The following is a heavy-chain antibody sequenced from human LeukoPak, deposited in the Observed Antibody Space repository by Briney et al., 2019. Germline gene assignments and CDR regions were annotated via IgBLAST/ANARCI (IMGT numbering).Heavy chain of an antibody. CDR2: INPSGGST. Sequence: ASVKVSCKASGYRFTSYYMIWVRQAPGQGLEWRGIINPSGGSTYYAQKFQGRVTMTRDMSTSTVYMELSSLRSEDTALYYCATGSHVRVYDSNPYYGHYWGQGTLVTVSS. CDR1: GYRFTSYY. V-gene: IGHV1-46*01. J-gene: IGHJ4*02. D-gene: IGHD3-22*01. CDR3: ATGSHVRVYDSNPYYGHY.